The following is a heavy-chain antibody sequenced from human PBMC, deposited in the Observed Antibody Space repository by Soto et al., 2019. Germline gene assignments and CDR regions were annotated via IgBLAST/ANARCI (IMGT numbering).Heavy chain of an antibody. V-gene: IGHV3-23*01. CDR3: AKDLQVVISYCAFDV. D-gene: IGHD3-22*01. Sequence: PGGSLRLSCEASGFTFDKYVMSWVRQAPGKGLEWVSTIDGTGDTTYYADSVKGRFTISRDNSKNTLYLQMNSLRAEDTAVYYCAKDLQVVISYCAFDVWGQGTLVTVSS. J-gene: IGHJ3*01. CDR2: IDGTGDTT. CDR1: GFTFDKYV.